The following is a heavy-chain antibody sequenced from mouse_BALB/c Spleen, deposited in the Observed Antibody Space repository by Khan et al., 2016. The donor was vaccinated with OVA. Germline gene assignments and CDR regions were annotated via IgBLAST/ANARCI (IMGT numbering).Heavy chain of an antibody. CDR3: TRSGYGALAY. V-gene: IGHV1S81*02. CDR1: GYTFTRYY. D-gene: IGHD1-1*02. J-gene: IGHJ3*01. Sequence: VQLQQSGAVLVKPGASVRLSCKASGYTFTRYYLYWVKQRHGHGLEWIGDINPSNGGTNFNENFKTKATLTVDKSSSTAYMQLSSMKSADAAVYYCTRSGYGALAYCGQGTRVTGSA. CDR2: INPSNGGT.